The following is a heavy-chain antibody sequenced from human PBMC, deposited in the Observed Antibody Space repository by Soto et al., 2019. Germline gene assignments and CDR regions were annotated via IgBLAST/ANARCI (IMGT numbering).Heavy chain of an antibody. CDR1: GGSFSGYY. J-gene: IGHJ4*02. CDR3: AKCEKGWLQLVDY. V-gene: IGHV4-34*01. Sequence: PSETLSLTCAVYGGSFSGYYWSWIRQPPGKGLEWIGEINHSGSTNYNPSLKSRVTISVDTSKNQFSLYLQMNSLRAEDTAVYYCAKCEKGWLQLVDYWGQGILVTVSS. D-gene: IGHD5-12*01. CDR2: INHSGST.